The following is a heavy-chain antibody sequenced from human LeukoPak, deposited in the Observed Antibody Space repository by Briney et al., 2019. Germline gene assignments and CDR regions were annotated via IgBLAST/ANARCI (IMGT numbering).Heavy chain of an antibody. CDR1: GFTFNKHW. CDR2: VNEDGSEK. J-gene: IGHJ4*02. CDR3: ARGYSYGSVDY. Sequence: GGSLRLSCAASGFTFNKHWMSWVRQAPGKGLEWVANVNEDGSEKYYVDSVTGRFTISRDNAKNSLYLQMNSLRAEDTALYYCARGYSYGSVDYWGQGTLVTVSS. D-gene: IGHD5-18*01. V-gene: IGHV3-7*03.